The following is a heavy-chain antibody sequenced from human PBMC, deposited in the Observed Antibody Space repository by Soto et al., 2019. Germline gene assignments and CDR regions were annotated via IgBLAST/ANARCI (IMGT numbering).Heavy chain of an antibody. CDR2: ISWNSGNK. CDR3: AKEAGLVRFFDWLSNGLDV. D-gene: IGHD3-9*01. Sequence: EVQLVESGGDLVQPGRSLRLSCAASGFTFDDYAMPWVRQAPGKGLEWVSGISWNSGNKGYADSVKGRFTISRDNAKNFLYLEMNSLRAEDTALYYCAKEAGLVRFFDWLSNGLDVWGQGTAVTVS. V-gene: IGHV3-9*01. J-gene: IGHJ6*02. CDR1: GFTFDDYA.